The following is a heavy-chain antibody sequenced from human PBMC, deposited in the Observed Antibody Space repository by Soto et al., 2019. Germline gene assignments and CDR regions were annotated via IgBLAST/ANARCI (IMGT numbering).Heavy chain of an antibody. CDR1: GFTFSSYS. J-gene: IGHJ5*02. Sequence: EVQLLESGGDLVHPGGSLRLSCAASGFTFSSYSMSWVRQAPGKGLEWVSSIRSNGDSTYYADSVKGRFTISRDNSKNRLFLQMNSLRAEDTAIYYCANLRVASVGRPPNWFDPWGQGALVTVSS. CDR3: ANLRVASVGRPPNWFDP. V-gene: IGHV3-23*01. CDR2: IRSNGDST.